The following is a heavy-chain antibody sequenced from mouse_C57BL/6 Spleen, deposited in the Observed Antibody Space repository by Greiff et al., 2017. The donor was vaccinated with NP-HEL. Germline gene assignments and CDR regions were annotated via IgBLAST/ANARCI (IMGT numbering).Heavy chain of an antibody. CDR1: GYTFTSYW. CDR2: IDPSDSYT. J-gene: IGHJ1*03. Sequence: QVQLQQPGAELVMPGASVKLSCKASGYTFTSYWMHWVKQRPGQGLEWIGEIDPSDSYTNYNQKFKGKSTLTVDKSSSTAYMQLSSLTSEDSAVYYCARANWEYFDVWGTGTTVTVSS. CDR3: ARANWEYFDV. V-gene: IGHV1-69*01. D-gene: IGHD4-1*01.